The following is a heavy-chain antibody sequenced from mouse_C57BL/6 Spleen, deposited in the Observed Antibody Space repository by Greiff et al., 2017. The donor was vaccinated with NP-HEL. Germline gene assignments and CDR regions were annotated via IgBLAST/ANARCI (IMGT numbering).Heavy chain of an antibody. Sequence: VQLQESGPELVKPGASVKISCKASGYAFSSSWMNWVKQRPGKGLEWIGRIYPGDGDTNYNGKFKGKATLTADKSSSTAYMQLSSLTSEDSAVYFCVQTAQAKGPHYWGQGTTLTVSS. D-gene: IGHD3-2*02. V-gene: IGHV1-82*01. CDR3: VQTAQAKGPHY. J-gene: IGHJ2*01. CDR2: IYPGDGDT. CDR1: GYAFSSSW.